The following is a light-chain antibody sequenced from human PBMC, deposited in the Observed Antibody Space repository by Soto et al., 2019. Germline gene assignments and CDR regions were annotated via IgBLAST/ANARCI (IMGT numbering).Light chain of an antibody. J-gene: IGKJ1*01. CDR3: QQSYSIQWT. V-gene: IGKV1-39*01. CDR2: AAS. CDR1: QSISSY. Sequence: DIQMTQSPSSLSASVGDRVTITCRASQSISSYLNWYQQKPGKAPKLLIYAASNLQSGVPSRFSGSGSGTDFTLTISSLQPEDFATYYCQQSYSIQWTFGQGTKVEIK.